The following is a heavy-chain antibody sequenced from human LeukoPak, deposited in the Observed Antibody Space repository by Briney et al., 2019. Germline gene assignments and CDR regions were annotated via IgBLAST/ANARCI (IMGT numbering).Heavy chain of an antibody. CDR2: ISGNSGST. Sequence: GGTLRLSCAASGFTFSGYGMSWVRQAPGKGLESVSSISGNSGSTYYADSVKGRFTISRDNSRNTLYLQMDSLRVDDTAVYYCAKGSPAPDYWGQGILVTVS. CDR1: GFTFSGYG. CDR3: AKGSPAPDY. J-gene: IGHJ4*02. V-gene: IGHV3-23*01.